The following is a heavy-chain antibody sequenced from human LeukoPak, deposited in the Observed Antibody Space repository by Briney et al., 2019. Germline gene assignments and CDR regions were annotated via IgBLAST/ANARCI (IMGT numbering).Heavy chain of an antibody. D-gene: IGHD3-3*01. V-gene: IGHV4-30-2*01. J-gene: IGHJ6*02. CDR1: GGSISSGGYS. Sequence: SETLSLTCAVSGGSISSGGYSWSWIRQPPGKGLEWIGYIYHSGSTYYNPSLKSRVTISVDTSKNQFSLKLSSVTAADTAVYYCARDRSPPYDFWSGYQPFPNYYYYYGMDVWGQGTTVTVSS. CDR2: IYHSGST. CDR3: ARDRSPPYDFWSGYQPFPNYYYYYGMDV.